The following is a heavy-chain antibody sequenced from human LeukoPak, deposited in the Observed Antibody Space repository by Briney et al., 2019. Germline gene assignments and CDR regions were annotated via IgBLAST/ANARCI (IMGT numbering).Heavy chain of an antibody. V-gene: IGHV4-4*07. Sequence: SETLSLTCAVSGGSISSYYWSWIRQPAGKGLEWIGRIYTSGSTNYNPSLKSRVTMSVDTSKNQFSLKLSSVTAADTAVYYCAITVTAIDNDAFDIWGQGTMVTVSS. D-gene: IGHD2-21*02. CDR2: IYTSGST. CDR3: AITVTAIDNDAFDI. J-gene: IGHJ3*02. CDR1: GGSISSYY.